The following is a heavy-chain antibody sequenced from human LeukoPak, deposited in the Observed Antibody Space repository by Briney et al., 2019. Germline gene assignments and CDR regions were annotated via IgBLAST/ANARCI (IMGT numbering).Heavy chain of an antibody. V-gene: IGHV4-34*01. Sequence: SETLSLTCAVYGGSFSGYYWSWIRQPPGKGLEWIGEINHSGSTNYNPSLKSRVTISVDTSKNQFSLKLSSVTAADTAVYYCARGLMVEDYSYGMDVWGQGTTVTVSS. CDR3: ARGLMVEDYSYGMDV. J-gene: IGHJ6*02. D-gene: IGHD3-10*01. CDR2: INHSGST. CDR1: GGSFSGYY.